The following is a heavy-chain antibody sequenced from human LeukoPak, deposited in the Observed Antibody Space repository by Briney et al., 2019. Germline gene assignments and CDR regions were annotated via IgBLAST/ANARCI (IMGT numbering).Heavy chain of an antibody. J-gene: IGHJ4*02. CDR2: INPNSGGT. CDR3: ATSGYSDYGYFDY. D-gene: IGHD5-12*01. Sequence: ASVKVSCKASGYTFTGYYMHWVRQAPGQGLEWMGWINPNSGGTNYAQKFQGRVTMTRDTSISTAYMELNRLRSDDTAMYYCATSGYSDYGYFDYWGQGTLVTVSS. V-gene: IGHV1-2*02. CDR1: GYTFTGYY.